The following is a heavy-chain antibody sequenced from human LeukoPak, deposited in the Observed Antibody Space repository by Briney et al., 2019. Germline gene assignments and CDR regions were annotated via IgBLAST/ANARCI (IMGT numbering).Heavy chain of an antibody. D-gene: IGHD5-24*01. J-gene: IGHJ4*02. V-gene: IGHV3-30*02. CDR2: IQYDGGNK. Sequence: PGGSLRLSCTASGFTFTNYGIHWVRQAPGKGLEWVAFIQYDGGNKYYADSVKGRFTISRDNSKNTVHLQMNSLRTEDTAVFYCAKYRLIWLPAPVFEYWGQGTLVTVSS. CDR3: AKYRLIWLPAPVFEY. CDR1: GFTFTNYG.